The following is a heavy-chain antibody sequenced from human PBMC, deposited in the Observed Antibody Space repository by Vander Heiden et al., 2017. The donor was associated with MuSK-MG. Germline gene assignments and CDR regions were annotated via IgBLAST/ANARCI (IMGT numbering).Heavy chain of an antibody. CDR2: ISGSGGST. V-gene: IGHV3-23*01. CDR3: AKGSSSWYRGPIDY. CDR1: GFTFGSYA. D-gene: IGHD6-13*01. Sequence: EVQLLESGGGLVQPGGSLRPSCAASGFTFGSYAMSGVRQAPGKGLGWVSAISGSGGSTYYADSVKGRFTISRDNSKNTLYLQMNSLRAEDTAVYYCAKGSSSWYRGPIDYWGQGTLVTVSS. J-gene: IGHJ4*02.